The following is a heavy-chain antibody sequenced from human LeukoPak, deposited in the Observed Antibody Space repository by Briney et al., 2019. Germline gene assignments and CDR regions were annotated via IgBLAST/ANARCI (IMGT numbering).Heavy chain of an antibody. CDR1: GFTFSSYW. CDR3: ARDRRETYCGGDCYSGSIDY. CDR2: INSDGSST. J-gene: IGHJ4*02. D-gene: IGHD2-21*02. V-gene: IGHV3-74*01. Sequence: PGGSLRLSCAASGFTFSSYWLHWVRQPPAKGLVWVSRINSDGSSTSYADSVKGRFTISRDNAKNTLYLQMNSLRAEDTAVYYCARDRRETYCGGDCYSGSIDYWGQGTLVTVSS.